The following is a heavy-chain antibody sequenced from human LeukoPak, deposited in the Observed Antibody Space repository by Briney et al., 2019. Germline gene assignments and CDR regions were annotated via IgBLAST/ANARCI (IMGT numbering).Heavy chain of an antibody. J-gene: IGHJ4*02. V-gene: IGHV3-49*03. Sequence: GGPLRLSCTASGFTFGDYAIIWLRQAPGKGLEWVRFIRSKAYGGTTEYAASVKGRFTISRDESKSIAYLQMNTLKTEDAAVYYCTRDGDNWNDVRYDYWGQGTLVTVSS. D-gene: IGHD1-1*01. CDR1: GFTFGDYA. CDR2: IRSKAYGGTT. CDR3: TRDGDNWNDVRYDY.